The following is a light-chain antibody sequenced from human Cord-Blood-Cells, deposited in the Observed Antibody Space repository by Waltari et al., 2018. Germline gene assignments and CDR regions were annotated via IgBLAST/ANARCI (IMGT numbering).Light chain of an antibody. V-gene: IGKV3-20*01. CDR1: QSVSSSY. Sequence: EIVLTQSPGTLSLSPGERATLSCRASQSVSSSYLAWYQQKPGQAPRLLIYGASSRATVIPDRFSGSGSETDFTLTISRLEPEDFAVYYCQQYGSSFGGGTKVEIK. J-gene: IGKJ4*01. CDR3: QQYGSS. CDR2: GAS.